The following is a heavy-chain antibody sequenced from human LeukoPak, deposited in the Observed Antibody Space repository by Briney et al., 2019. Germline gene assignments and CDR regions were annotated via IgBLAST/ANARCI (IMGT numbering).Heavy chain of an antibody. D-gene: IGHD5-12*01. V-gene: IGHV3-48*01. CDR3: ARDPRYSGYDYFDY. CDR2: IRSNSDTI. CDR1: GFTFSSYS. J-gene: IGHJ4*02. Sequence: GWSLRLSCAASGFTFSSYSMNWVRQAPGKGLEWISYIRSNSDTIYYADSVKGRFTISRDNAENSLYLQKSSLRAEDTAVYYCARDPRYSGYDYFDYWGQGTLVTVSS.